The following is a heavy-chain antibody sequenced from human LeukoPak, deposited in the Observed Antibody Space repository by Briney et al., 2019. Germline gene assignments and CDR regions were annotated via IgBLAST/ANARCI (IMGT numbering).Heavy chain of an antibody. J-gene: IGHJ4*02. CDR3: ARWGSIAVARFDY. D-gene: IGHD6-6*01. CDR1: GGSISNYY. Sequence: SETLSLTCTVSGGSISNYYWSWIRQPPGKGLEWIGYIYYTGTTNYNPSLTSRVNISVDTSKNQFSLNLTSVTAADTAVYYCARWGSIAVARFDYWGQGTLVTVSS. CDR2: IYYTGTT. V-gene: IGHV4-59*01.